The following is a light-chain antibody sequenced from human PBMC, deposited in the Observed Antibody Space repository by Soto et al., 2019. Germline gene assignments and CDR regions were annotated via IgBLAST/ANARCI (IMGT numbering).Light chain of an antibody. J-gene: IGKJ1*01. V-gene: IGKV3-15*01. CDR1: QSVSSN. CDR2: GAS. Sequence: EIVLTQSPGTLSLFPGERATLFCRASQSVSSNLAWYQQKPGQAPRLLIYGASIRATGIPARFSGSGSGTEFTLTISTLQSEDFAIYYCQHYNNWPPWTFGQGTKVDIK. CDR3: QHYNNWPPWT.